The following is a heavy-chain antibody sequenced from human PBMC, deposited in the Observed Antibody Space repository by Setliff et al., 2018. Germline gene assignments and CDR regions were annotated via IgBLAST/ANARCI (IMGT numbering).Heavy chain of an antibody. D-gene: IGHD3-22*01. J-gene: IGHJ6*03. V-gene: IGHV1-69*05. Sequence: SVKVSCKASGSTFSSYGISWVRQAPGQGLEWMGGTIPIFGTANYAHKFQGRVTIITDESTSTAYMELSSLRSEDTAVYYCAREGVDSRSSTDYRYYMDVWGKGTTVTVSS. CDR3: AREGVDSRSSTDYRYYMDV. CDR2: TIPIFGTA. CDR1: GSTFSSYG.